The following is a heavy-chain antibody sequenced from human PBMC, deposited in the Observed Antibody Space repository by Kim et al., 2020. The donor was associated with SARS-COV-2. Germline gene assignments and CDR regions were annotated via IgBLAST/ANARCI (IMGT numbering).Heavy chain of an antibody. J-gene: IGHJ4*02. Sequence: KFQGRVTMTRDTSISTAYMELSRLRSDDTAVYYCARWGRELEREVYYFDYWGQGTLVTVSS. D-gene: IGHD1-1*01. V-gene: IGHV1-2*02. CDR3: ARWGRELEREVYYFDY.